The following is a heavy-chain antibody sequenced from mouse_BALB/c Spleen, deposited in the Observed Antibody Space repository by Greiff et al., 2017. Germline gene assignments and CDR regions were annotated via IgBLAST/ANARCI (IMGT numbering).Heavy chain of an antibody. CDR2: IYPSDSYT. Sequence: QVQLQQPGAELVRPGASVKLSCKASGYTFTSYWINWVKQRPGQGLEWIGNIYPSDSYTNYNQKFKDKATLTVDKSSSTAYMQLSSPTSEDSAVYYGTRDGYFDVWGAGTTVTVSS. CDR1: GYTFTSYW. J-gene: IGHJ1*01. V-gene: IGHV1-69*02. CDR3: TRDGYFDV.